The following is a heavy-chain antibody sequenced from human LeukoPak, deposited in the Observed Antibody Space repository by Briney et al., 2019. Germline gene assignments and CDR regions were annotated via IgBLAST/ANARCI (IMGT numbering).Heavy chain of an antibody. D-gene: IGHD5-24*01. CDR3: ARGTEMTKIAGHYSFDH. V-gene: IGHV4-4*07. Sequence: SETLSLTCTVSGVSFSGYYWTWMRQPAGRGLEWIGRIYSSGTFYSNPSLESRVTISLDASNNQFSLKLNSVTAADTAVYYCARGTEMTKIAGHYSFDHWGRGTLVSVSS. CDR2: IYSSGTF. CDR1: GVSFSGYY. J-gene: IGHJ4*02.